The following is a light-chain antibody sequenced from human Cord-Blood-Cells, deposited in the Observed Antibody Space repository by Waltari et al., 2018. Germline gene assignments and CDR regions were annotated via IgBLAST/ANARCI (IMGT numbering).Light chain of an antibody. CDR3: QQYNSYSYT. J-gene: IGKJ2*01. CDR1: QSISSW. Sequence: DIQMTQSPSTLSASVGDRVHITCRASQSISSWLAWYQQKPGKAPKLLIYDASSLESGVPSRFSGSGSGTEFTLTISSLQPDDFATYYCQQYNSYSYTFGQGTKLEI. V-gene: IGKV1-5*01. CDR2: DAS.